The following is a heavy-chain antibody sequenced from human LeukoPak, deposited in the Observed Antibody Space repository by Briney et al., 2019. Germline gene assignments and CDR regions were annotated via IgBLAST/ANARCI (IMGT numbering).Heavy chain of an antibody. D-gene: IGHD5-18*01. CDR3: ARVGSGNTYGYADY. CDR2: FYNGVNT. J-gene: IGHJ4*02. V-gene: IGHV3-66*01. Sequence: PGGSLRLSWAAAGLTVSSNYMSWVRQVPGEGLEWVSVFYNGVNTYYADSVKGRFTTSRDNSKNTLYLQMNSLRVEDTAVYFCARVGSGNTYGYADYWGQGTLVTVSS. CDR1: GLTVSSNY.